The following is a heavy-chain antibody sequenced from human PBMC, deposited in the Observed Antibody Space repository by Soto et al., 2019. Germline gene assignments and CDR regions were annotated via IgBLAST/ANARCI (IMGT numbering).Heavy chain of an antibody. D-gene: IGHD6-13*01. V-gene: IGHV4-61*08. J-gene: IGHJ6*02. Sequence: PSETLSLTCPVSGGSISRGGYYWSWIRQHPGKGLEWIGYIYYSGSNYYNPSLKSRVTISVDTSKNQFFLKLSSVTAADTAVYYCARDPTADYYYYYGMDVWGQGTTVTVSS. CDR3: ARDPTADYYYYYGMDV. CDR1: GGSISRGGYY. CDR2: IYYSGSN.